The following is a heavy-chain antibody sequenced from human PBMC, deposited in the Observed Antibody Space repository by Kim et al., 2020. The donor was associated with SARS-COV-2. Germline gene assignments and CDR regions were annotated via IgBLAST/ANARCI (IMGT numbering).Heavy chain of an antibody. J-gene: IGHJ5*02. CDR2: IYYSGSS. V-gene: IGHV4-39*07. CDR1: GGSISSSSYY. Sequence: SETLSLTCTVSGGSISSSSYYWGWIRQPPGMGLEWIGSIYYSGSSYYNPSLKSRVTISVDTSKNQFSLKLSSVTAADTAVYYCASGPITMVQGRVWFDPWGQGTLVTVSS. CDR3: ASGPITMVQGRVWFDP. D-gene: IGHD3-10*01.